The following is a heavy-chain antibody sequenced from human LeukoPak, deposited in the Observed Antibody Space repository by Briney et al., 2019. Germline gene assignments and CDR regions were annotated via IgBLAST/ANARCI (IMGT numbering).Heavy chain of an antibody. D-gene: IGHD5-18*01. CDR1: GFTFDDYG. J-gene: IGHJ6*03. Sequence: GGSLRLSCAASGFTFDDYGMSWVRQAPGKGLEWVSGINWNGGSTGYADSVKGRFTISRDNAKNSLYLQMNSLRAEDTALYYCARGYSYGYYYYMDVWGKGTTVTVSS. V-gene: IGHV3-20*04. CDR2: INWNGGST. CDR3: ARGYSYGYYYYMDV.